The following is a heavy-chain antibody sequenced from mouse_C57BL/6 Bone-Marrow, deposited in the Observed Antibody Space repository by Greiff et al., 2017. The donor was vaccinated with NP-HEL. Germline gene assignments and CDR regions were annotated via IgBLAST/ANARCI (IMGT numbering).Heavy chain of an antibody. CDR2: ISSGGSYT. CDR1: EFTFSSYG. CDR3: VYDGYYVAMYY. D-gene: IGHD2-3*01. V-gene: IGHV5-6*01. Sequence: EVKLVESGGDLVKPGGSLKLSCAASEFTFSSYGMSWVRQTPDKRLEWVATISSGGSYTYYPDSVKGRFTISRDNAKNTLYLQMSSLKSEDTAMYYCVYDGYYVAMYYWGQGTSVTVSS. J-gene: IGHJ4*01.